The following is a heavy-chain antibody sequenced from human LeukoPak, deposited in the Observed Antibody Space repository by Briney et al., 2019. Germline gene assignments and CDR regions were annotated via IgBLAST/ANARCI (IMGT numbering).Heavy chain of an antibody. J-gene: IGHJ3*02. CDR2: IYYSGTT. V-gene: IGHV4-39*01. CDR1: GGSISSTNYY. Sequence: PSETLSLTCTVSGGSISSTNYYWGWIRQSPGKGLEWIGVIYYSGTTYYNPSLKSRITISVDTSKSQFSLKLTSATAADTAIYYCTNEIGQGAFDIWGQGTLVNVSS. D-gene: IGHD2/OR15-2a*01. CDR3: TNEIGQGAFDI.